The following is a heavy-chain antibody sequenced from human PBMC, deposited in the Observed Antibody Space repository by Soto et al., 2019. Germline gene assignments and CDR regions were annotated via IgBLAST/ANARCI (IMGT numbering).Heavy chain of an antibody. J-gene: IGHJ4*02. CDR3: GGLSSGGYFDY. V-gene: IGHV3-23*01. CDR2: ISGSGGST. CDR1: GFTFSSYA. Sequence: GGSLRLSCAASGFTFSSYAMNWVRQAPGKGLEWVSVISGSGGSTYYADSVKGRFTISRDNSKTTLYLQMNSLRAEDTAVYYWGGLSSGGYFDYWAEETLV. D-gene: IGHD6-19*01.